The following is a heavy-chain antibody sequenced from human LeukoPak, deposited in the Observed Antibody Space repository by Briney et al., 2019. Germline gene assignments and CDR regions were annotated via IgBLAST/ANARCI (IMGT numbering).Heavy chain of an antibody. V-gene: IGHV3-23*01. CDR1: GFAFSNFA. J-gene: IGHJ4*02. D-gene: IGHD2/OR15-2a*01. CDR3: ARTSAFYAY. CDR2: ITAGGGTT. Sequence: PGGSLRVSCAASGFAFSNFAMTWVRQAPRKGLEWVSQITAGGGTTDYADSVKGRFTISRDNSKNTLYLQMNSLRAEDTALYYCARTSAFYAYWGQGTLVTVSS.